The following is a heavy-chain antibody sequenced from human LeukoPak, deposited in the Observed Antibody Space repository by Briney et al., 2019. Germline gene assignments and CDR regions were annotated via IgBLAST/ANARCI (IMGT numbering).Heavy chain of an antibody. CDR3: ARDRGTVTTSGNGFDI. Sequence: GGSLRLSCAASGFTFSSYGMHWVRQAPGKGLEWVAVIWYEGSNKYYADSVKGRYTPSRDNSKNTLYLQMNSLRAEDTAVYYCARDRGTVTTSGNGFDIWGQGTMVTVSS. J-gene: IGHJ3*02. CDR1: GFTFSSYG. CDR2: IWYEGSNK. V-gene: IGHV3-33*01. D-gene: IGHD4-17*01.